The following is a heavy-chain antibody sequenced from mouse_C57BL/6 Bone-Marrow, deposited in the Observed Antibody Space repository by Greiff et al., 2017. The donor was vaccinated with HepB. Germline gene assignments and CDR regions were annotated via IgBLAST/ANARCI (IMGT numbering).Heavy chain of an antibody. V-gene: IGHV1-52*01. CDR2: IDPSDSET. CDR3: ARGAQAFYAMDY. CDR1: GYTFTSYW. Sequence: QVQLQQPGAELVRPGSSVRLSCKASGYTFTSYWMHWVKQRPIQGLEWIGNIDPSDSETHYNQKFKDKATLTVDKSSSTAYMQLSSLTSEDSAVYYCARGAQAFYAMDYWGQGTSVTVSS. D-gene: IGHD3-2*02. J-gene: IGHJ4*01.